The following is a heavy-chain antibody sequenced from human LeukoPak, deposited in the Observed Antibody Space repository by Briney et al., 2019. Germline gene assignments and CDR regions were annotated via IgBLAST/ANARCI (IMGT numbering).Heavy chain of an antibody. Sequence: PSETLALTCTVSGGSISSGDYYWSWIRQPPGKGLEWIGYIYYSGSTYYNPSLKSRVTISVDKSKNQFSLKLSSVTAADTAVYYCARENPTYSLDYWGQGTLVTVSS. CDR1: GGSISSGDYY. J-gene: IGHJ4*02. CDR3: ARENPTYSLDY. CDR2: IYYSGST. D-gene: IGHD2/OR15-2a*01. V-gene: IGHV4-30-4*01.